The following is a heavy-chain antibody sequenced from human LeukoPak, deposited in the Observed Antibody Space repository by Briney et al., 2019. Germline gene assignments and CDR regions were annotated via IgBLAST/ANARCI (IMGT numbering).Heavy chain of an antibody. CDR1: GYTFTSYD. CDR2: MNPNSGNT. J-gene: IGHJ6*02. V-gene: IGHV1-8*01. Sequence: ASVKVSCKASGYTFTSYDINWVRQATGQGLEWMGWMNPNSGNTGYAQKFQGRVTMTRNTSISTAYMELSSLRSEDTAVCYCARGRWGSDGSGSPRGYYYGMDVWGQGTTVTVSS. CDR3: ARGRWGSDGSGSPRGYYYGMDV. D-gene: IGHD3-10*01.